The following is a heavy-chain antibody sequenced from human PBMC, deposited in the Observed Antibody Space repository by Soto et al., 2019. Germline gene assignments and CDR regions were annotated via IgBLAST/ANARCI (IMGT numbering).Heavy chain of an antibody. Sequence: ASVKVSCKASGGTFSRYAISWVRQAPGQGLEWMGGIIPIFGTANYAQKFQGRVTITADESTSTAYMELSSLRSEDTAVYYCARARMYSGSYYVFDYWGQGTLVTVSS. V-gene: IGHV1-69*13. D-gene: IGHD1-26*01. J-gene: IGHJ4*02. CDR3: ARARMYSGSYYVFDY. CDR1: GGTFSRYA. CDR2: IIPIFGTA.